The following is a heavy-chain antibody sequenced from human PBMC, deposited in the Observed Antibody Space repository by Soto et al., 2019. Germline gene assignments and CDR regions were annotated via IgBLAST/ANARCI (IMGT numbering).Heavy chain of an antibody. V-gene: IGHV3-64D*06. CDR1: GFTFSTYA. CDR3: VKSPYSSSSRFFDY. Sequence: PGGSLRLSCSASGFTFSTYAMHWVRQAPGKGLEYVSAISSNGGSTYYADSVKGRFTISRDNSKNTLFLQMSSLRPEDTAVYYCVKSPYSSSSRFFDYWGQGTLVTVSS. CDR2: ISSNGGST. J-gene: IGHJ4*02. D-gene: IGHD6-6*01.